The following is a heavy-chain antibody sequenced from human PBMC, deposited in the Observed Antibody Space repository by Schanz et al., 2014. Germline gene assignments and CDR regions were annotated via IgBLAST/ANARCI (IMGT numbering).Heavy chain of an antibody. CDR2: VNHGGYT. CDR1: GGSFSGYW. CDR3: ARHLVNAYGMDV. Sequence: QVQLQQWGAGLLKPSETLSLTCAFSGGSFSGYWWTWVRQSPGKGLEWIGEVNHGGYTNYNPSLKSGVTVAVDMSKNQFSLKVTSVTAADTAVYYCARHLVNAYGMDVWGQGTAVTVSS. D-gene: IGHD3-3*02. V-gene: IGHV4-34*01. J-gene: IGHJ6*02.